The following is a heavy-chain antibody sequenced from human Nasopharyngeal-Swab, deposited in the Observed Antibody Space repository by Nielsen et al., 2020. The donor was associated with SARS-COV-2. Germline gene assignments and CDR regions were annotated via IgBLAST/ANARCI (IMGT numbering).Heavy chain of an antibody. D-gene: IGHD2-15*01. CDR1: GYTFTGYY. Sequence: ASVKVSCKASGYTFTGYYMHWVRQAPGQGLEWMGWINPNSGGTNYAQKFQGRVTMTRDTSISTAYMELSRLRSDDTAVYYCARRSDCSGGSCYSLYYYYGMDVWGQGTTVTVSS. CDR3: ARRSDCSGGSCYSLYYYYGMDV. CDR2: INPNSGGT. J-gene: IGHJ6*02. V-gene: IGHV1-2*02.